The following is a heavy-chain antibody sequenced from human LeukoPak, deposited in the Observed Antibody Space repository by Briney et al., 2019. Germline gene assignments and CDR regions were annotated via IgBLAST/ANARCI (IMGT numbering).Heavy chain of an antibody. J-gene: IGHJ4*02. CDR2: IYYSGST. V-gene: IGHV4-31*03. Sequence: KPSETLSLTCTVSGGSISSGGYYWSWIRQHPGKGLEWIGYIYYSGSTYYNPSLKSRVTISVDTSKSQFSLKLSSVTAADTAVYYCARGLKGDCSGGSCYPHFDYWGQGTLVTVSS. D-gene: IGHD2-15*01. CDR1: GGSISSGGYY. CDR3: ARGLKGDCSGGSCYPHFDY.